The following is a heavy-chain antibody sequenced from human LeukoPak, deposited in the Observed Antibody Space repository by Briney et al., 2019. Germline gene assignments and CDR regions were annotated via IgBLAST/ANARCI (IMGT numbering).Heavy chain of an antibody. CDR2: ISAYNGNT. Sequence: ASVKVSCKASGYTFTSYGISWVRQAPGQGLEWMGWISAYNGNTNYAQKLQGRVTMTTDTSTSTAYVELRSLRSDDTAVYYCAREGIVVVPAAIFPLDYWGQGTLVTVSS. CDR1: GYTFTSYG. D-gene: IGHD2-2*01. CDR3: AREGIVVVPAAIFPLDY. V-gene: IGHV1-18*01. J-gene: IGHJ4*02.